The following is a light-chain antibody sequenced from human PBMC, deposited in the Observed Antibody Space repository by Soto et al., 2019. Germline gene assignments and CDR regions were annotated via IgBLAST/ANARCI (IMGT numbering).Light chain of an antibody. V-gene: IGLV2-14*01. CDR2: EVT. Sequence: QSVLTQPASVSGSPGQSITISCTGSSSDVGAYNSVSWYQHHPGKAPKLILYEVTTRPSGVSSRFSGSKSGNTASLTISGLQADDEANYYCSSYTSSNTPYVFGTGTKVTVL. J-gene: IGLJ1*01. CDR1: SSDVGAYNS. CDR3: SSYTSSNTPYV.